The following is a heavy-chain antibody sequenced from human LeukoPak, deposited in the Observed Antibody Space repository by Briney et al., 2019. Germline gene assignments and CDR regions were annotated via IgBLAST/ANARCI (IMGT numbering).Heavy chain of an antibody. CDR1: GDSIGEANYY. V-gene: IGHV4-39*07. D-gene: IGHD1-26*01. J-gene: IGHJ4*02. Sequence: SETLSLTWTVSGDSIGEANYYWGWIRQPPGKGLEWIGRVSYSGTTYYNPSLRSRVTMSLDPSKNQFSLKLNSVTAADTAVYYCARTQSQSGSYRYYFGYWGQGTLVTVSS. CDR2: VSYSGTT. CDR3: ARTQSQSGSYRYYFGY.